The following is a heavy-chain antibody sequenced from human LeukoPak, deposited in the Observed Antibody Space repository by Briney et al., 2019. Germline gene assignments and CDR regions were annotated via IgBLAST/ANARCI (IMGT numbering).Heavy chain of an antibody. CDR1: GFTFSSYW. D-gene: IGHD3-9*01. Sequence: GGSLRLSCAASGFTFSSYWMSWVRQAPGKGLEWVANLKQDESEKYYARSVEGRFTISRDNAKNSLYLQMTSLRAEDTAVYYCAKSVILTGLFDYWGQGTLVTVSS. CDR3: AKSVILTGLFDY. V-gene: IGHV3-7*03. J-gene: IGHJ4*02. CDR2: LKQDESEK.